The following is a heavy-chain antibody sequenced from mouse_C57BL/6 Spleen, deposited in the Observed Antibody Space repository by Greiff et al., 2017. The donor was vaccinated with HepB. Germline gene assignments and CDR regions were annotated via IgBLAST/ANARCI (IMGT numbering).Heavy chain of an antibody. D-gene: IGHD2-2*01. Sequence: VQLQQSGPELVKPGDSVKISCKASGYSFTGYFMNWVMQSHGKSLEWIGRINPYNGDTFYNQKFKGKATLTVDKSSSTAHMELRSLTSEDSAVYYCARRGYYGYDVGFDYWGQGTTLTVSS. J-gene: IGHJ2*01. CDR1: GYSFTGYF. CDR3: ARRGYYGYDVGFDY. CDR2: INPYNGDT. V-gene: IGHV1-20*01.